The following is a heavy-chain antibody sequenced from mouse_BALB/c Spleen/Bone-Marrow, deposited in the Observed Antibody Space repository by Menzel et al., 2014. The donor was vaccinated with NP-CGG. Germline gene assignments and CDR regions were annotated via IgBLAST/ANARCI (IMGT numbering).Heavy chain of an antibody. V-gene: IGHV2-9*02. CDR3: ARSSSPYYYAMDY. Sequence: QVQLQQSGPGLVAPSQSLSITCTVSGFSLISYGVHWVRQPPGKGLEWLGVIWAGGNTNYNAALMSRLGISKDNTKSQVFLKMNSLQTDDTTIYYCARSSSPYYYAMDYWGQGTSVTVSS. CDR2: IWAGGNT. J-gene: IGHJ4*01. CDR1: GFSLISYG. D-gene: IGHD1-1*01.